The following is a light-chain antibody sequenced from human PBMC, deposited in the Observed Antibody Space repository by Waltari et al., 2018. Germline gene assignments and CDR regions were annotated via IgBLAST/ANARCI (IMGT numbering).Light chain of an antibody. CDR3: SAWDSSLSAWV. CDR1: NNNVVYEG. CDR2: RNN. Sequence: QAGLTQPPSVSKGLRQTATLTCTGNNNNVVYEGATCLQQHQGHPPKLLFYRNNNRPSGISERFSASRSGSTASLTITGLQTEDEADYYCSAWDSSLSAWVFGGGTKLTVL. J-gene: IGLJ3*02. V-gene: IGLV10-54*04.